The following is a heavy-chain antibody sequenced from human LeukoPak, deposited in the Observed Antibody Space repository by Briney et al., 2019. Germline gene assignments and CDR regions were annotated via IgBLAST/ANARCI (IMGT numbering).Heavy chain of an antibody. Sequence: GGSLRLSCAASGFTFSSYSMNWVRQAPGKGLEWVSSISSSSSYIYHADSVKGRFTISRDNAKNSLYLQMNSLRAEDTAVYYCARNSLRRDGYNDYWGQGTLVTVSS. CDR3: ARNSLRRDGYNDY. CDR2: ISSSSSYI. CDR1: GFTFSSYS. D-gene: IGHD5-24*01. V-gene: IGHV3-21*01. J-gene: IGHJ4*02.